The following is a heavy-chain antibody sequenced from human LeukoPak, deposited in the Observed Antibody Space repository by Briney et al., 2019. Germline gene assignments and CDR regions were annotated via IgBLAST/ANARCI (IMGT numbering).Heavy chain of an antibody. CDR2: IIPIFGTA. CDR1: GGTFSSYA. CDR3: ASSTVTLCYYGMDV. Sequence: GASVKVSCKASGGTFSSYAISWVRQAPGQGLEWMGGIIPIFGTANYAQKFQGRVTITADESTSTAYMELSILRSEDTAVYYCASSTVTLCYYGMDVWGQGTTVTVSS. D-gene: IGHD4-11*01. J-gene: IGHJ6*02. V-gene: IGHV1-69*13.